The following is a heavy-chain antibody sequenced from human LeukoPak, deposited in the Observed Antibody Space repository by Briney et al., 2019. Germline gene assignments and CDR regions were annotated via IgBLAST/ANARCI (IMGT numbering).Heavy chain of an antibody. CDR3: ARRSGTYHAFDI. V-gene: IGHV4-39*01. J-gene: IGHJ3*02. CDR2: FYYTGST. CDR1: GGSISSYY. D-gene: IGHD1-26*01. Sequence: SETLSLTCTVSGGSISSYYWGWIRQPPGKGLEWIGSFYYTGSTFYSPSLKSRVTISVDTSKNQFSLKLSSVTAADTAVYYCARRSGTYHAFDIWGQGTMVTVSS.